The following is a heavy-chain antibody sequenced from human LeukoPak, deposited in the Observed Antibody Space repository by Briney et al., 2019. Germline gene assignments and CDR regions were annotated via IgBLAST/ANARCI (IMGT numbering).Heavy chain of an antibody. D-gene: IGHD3-10*01. CDR3: ARDAKYYYGSRTYFFFEY. CDR1: GGSFSTYY. Sequence: PSETLSLTCTVSGGSFSTYYWSWIRQPAGKGLEWIGHIYTSGTTNYNPSLKSRVTMSIDTSKNQFSLKLSSVTAADTAIYYCARDAKYYYGSRTYFFFEYWGQGTLLSVSS. CDR2: IYTSGTT. V-gene: IGHV4-4*07. J-gene: IGHJ4*02.